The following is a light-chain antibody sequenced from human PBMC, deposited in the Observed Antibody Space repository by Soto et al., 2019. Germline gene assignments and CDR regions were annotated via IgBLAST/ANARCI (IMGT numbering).Light chain of an antibody. Sequence: QSALTQPASVSGSHGQSITISCTGTSSDVGGYNYVSWYQQHPDQVPKLLIYDVSNRPSGVSDRFSGSKSGNTASLIISGLQAEDEADSYCDSHTYSSIYVFGPVTKLTVL. CDR1: SSDVGGYNY. CDR2: DVS. V-gene: IGLV2-14*01. J-gene: IGLJ1*01. CDR3: DSHTYSSIYV.